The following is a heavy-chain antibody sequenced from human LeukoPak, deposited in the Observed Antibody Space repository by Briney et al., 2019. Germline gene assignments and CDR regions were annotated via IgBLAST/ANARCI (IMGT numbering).Heavy chain of an antibody. D-gene: IGHD3-22*01. CDR1: GDSMSDYY. CDR2: IYYSGST. V-gene: IGHV4-31*03. Sequence: SETLSLTCSVSGDSMSDYYWSWVRQHPGKGLEWIGYIYYSGSTYYNPPLKSRVTISVDTSKNQFSLKLSSVTAADTAVYYCARSYGYYYDSSGTQSAFDIWGQGTMVTVSS. J-gene: IGHJ3*02. CDR3: ARSYGYYYDSSGTQSAFDI.